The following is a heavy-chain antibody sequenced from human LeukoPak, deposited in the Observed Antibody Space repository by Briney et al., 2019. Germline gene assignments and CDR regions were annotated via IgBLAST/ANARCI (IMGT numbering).Heavy chain of an antibody. CDR1: GGSFSGYY. J-gene: IGHJ4*02. CDR2: INHSGST. Sequence: PSETLSLTRAVYGGSFSGYYWSWIRQPPGKGLEWIGEINHSGSTNYNPSLKSRVTISVDTSKNQFSLKLSSVTAADTAVYYCARGRTVVVPAAPFDYWGQGTLVTVSS. D-gene: IGHD2-2*01. V-gene: IGHV4-34*01. CDR3: ARGRTVVVPAAPFDY.